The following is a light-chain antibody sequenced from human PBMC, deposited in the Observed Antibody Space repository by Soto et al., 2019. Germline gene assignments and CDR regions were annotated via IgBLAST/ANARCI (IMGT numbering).Light chain of an antibody. CDR2: AAS. CDR1: QSISSY. Sequence: DIQMTQSPSSLSASVGDRVTITCRASQSISSYLHWYQQKPGKAPKLLIYAASSLQIGVTSRFSGSGSGTDFTLTISTLQPEDFATYYCQQSYSTPPTFGHGNKVEIK. J-gene: IGKJ1*01. CDR3: QQSYSTPPT. V-gene: IGKV1-39*01.